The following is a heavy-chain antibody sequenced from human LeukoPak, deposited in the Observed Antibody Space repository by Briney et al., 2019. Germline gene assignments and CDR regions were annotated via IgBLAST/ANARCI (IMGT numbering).Heavy chain of an antibody. CDR2: INHSGST. Sequence: SENLSLTCAVYGGSFSGYYWSWIRQPPGKGLEWIGEINHSGSTNYNPSLKSRVTISVDTSKNQFSLKLSSVTAADTAVYYCARAYFCSSTSCPDGMDVWGQGTTVTVSS. D-gene: IGHD2-2*01. V-gene: IGHV4-34*01. J-gene: IGHJ6*02. CDR1: GGSFSGYY. CDR3: ARAYFCSSTSCPDGMDV.